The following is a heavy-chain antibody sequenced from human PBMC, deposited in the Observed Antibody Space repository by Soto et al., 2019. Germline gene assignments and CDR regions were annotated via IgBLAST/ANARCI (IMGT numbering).Heavy chain of an antibody. J-gene: IGHJ4*02. V-gene: IGHV4-61*01. Sequence: SETLSLTCTVSGASVGSGSFYWSWIRQPPGKGLEWIGYVFFSGSTNYNPSLKSRVTISIDTSKNQFSLKLISVPAADTAVYYCARGSTYYFDSSGSYTSDYWGQGTLVTVSS. CDR2: VFFSGST. D-gene: IGHD3-22*01. CDR3: ARGSTYYFDSSGSYTSDY. CDR1: GASVGSGSFY.